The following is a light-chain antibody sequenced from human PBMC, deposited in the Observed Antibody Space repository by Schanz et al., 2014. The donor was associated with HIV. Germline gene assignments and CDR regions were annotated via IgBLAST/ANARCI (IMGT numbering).Light chain of an antibody. Sequence: QSALTQPASVSGPPGQSITISCTGTSSDVGAYKNLSWHQQHPGEAPKLMIFDVNSRPSGVSNRFSGSKSGNTASLAISGLQSEDEADYYCAAWDDSLNGRVFGGGTKVTVL. CDR2: DVN. V-gene: IGLV2-14*03. CDR3: AAWDDSLNGRV. J-gene: IGLJ3*02. CDR1: SSDVGAYKN.